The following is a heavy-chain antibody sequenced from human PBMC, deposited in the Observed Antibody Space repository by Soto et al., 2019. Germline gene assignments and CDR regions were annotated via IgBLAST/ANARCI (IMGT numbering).Heavy chain of an antibody. J-gene: IGHJ6*02. CDR3: ARQHYYGSGRLYGMDV. Sequence: SETLSLTCTVSGGSISSGGYYWSWIRQHPGKGLEWIGYIYYSGSTYYNPSLKSRVTISVDTSKNQFSLKLSSVTAADTAVYYCARQHYYGSGRLYGMDVWGQGTTVTVSS. CDR2: IYYSGST. V-gene: IGHV4-31*03. CDR1: GGSISSGGYY. D-gene: IGHD3-10*01.